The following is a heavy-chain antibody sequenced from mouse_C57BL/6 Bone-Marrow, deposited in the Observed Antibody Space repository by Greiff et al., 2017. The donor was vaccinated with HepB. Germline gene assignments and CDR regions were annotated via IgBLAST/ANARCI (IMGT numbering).Heavy chain of an antibody. J-gene: IGHJ3*01. D-gene: IGHD1-1*01. Sequence: VQLKQSGAELVRPGASVKLSCTASGFNIKDYYMHWVKQRPEQGLEWIGRIDPEDGDTEYAPKFQGKATMTADTSSNTAYLQLSSLTSEDTAVYYCTTGYYYGSPWFAYWGQGTLVTVSA. CDR1: GFNIKDYY. V-gene: IGHV14-1*01. CDR2: IDPEDGDT. CDR3: TTGYYYGSPWFAY.